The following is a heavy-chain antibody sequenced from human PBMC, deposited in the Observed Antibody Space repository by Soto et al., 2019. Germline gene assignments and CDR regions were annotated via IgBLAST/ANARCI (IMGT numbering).Heavy chain of an antibody. J-gene: IGHJ4*02. Sequence: PGESLKISCQGSGYSFADYWVAWVRQVPGKGLEPIGIIWPRDSDTRYSPSFQGQVTISADKSFNTAYLQWSNLKASDTAMYYCARHSCYGDGYGSYAYWGQGTLVTVS. CDR1: GYSFADYW. CDR3: ARHSCYGDGYGSYAY. D-gene: IGHD6-19*01. V-gene: IGHV5-51*01. CDR2: IWPRDSDT.